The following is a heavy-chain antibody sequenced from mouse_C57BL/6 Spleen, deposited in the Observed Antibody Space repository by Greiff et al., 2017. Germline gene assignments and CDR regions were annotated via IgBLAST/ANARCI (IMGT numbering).Heavy chain of an antibody. CDR1: GYTFTDYN. CDR2: INPNNGGT. J-gene: IGHJ3*01. Sequence: VHVKQSGPELVKPGASVKIPCKASGYTFTDYNMDWVKQSHGKSLEWIGDINPNNGGTIYNQKFKGKATLTVDKSSSTAYMELRSLTSEDTAFYYCARQRDDYDPAWFAYWGQGTLVTVSA. V-gene: IGHV1-18*01. D-gene: IGHD2-4*01. CDR3: ARQRDDYDPAWFAY.